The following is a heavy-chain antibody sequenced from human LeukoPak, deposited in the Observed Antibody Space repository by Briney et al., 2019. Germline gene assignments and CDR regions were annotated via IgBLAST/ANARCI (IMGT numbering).Heavy chain of an antibody. Sequence: GGSLRLSCAVSGFSISSYSMNWVRQAPGKRPEWISYIGIDSTTIIYRDSVKGRFTISRDNAKNSLYLQMNSLRAEDTAVYYCARDKDYGFTYWGQGTLVTVSS. J-gene: IGHJ4*02. CDR1: GFSISSYS. D-gene: IGHD4-17*01. CDR3: ARDKDYGFTY. V-gene: IGHV3-48*01. CDR2: IGIDSTTI.